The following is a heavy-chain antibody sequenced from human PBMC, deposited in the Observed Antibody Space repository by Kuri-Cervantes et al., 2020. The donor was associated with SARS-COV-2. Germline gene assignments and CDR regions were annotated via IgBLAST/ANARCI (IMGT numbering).Heavy chain of an antibody. Sequence: GGSLRLSCAASGFSFSDYYMSWVRQAPGMGLEWVSYSSSSGSTIYYADSVKGRFTISRDNAKRSLYLQMNSLRVEDTAVYYCAKDRRGSGPFDYWGQGTLVTVSS. CDR3: AKDRRGSGPFDY. D-gene: IGHD3-10*01. CDR2: SSSSGSTI. CDR1: GFSFSDYY. V-gene: IGHV3-11*04. J-gene: IGHJ4*02.